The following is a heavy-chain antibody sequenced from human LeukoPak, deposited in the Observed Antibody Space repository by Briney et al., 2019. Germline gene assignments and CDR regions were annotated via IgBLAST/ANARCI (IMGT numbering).Heavy chain of an antibody. CDR2: IIPIFGTA. D-gene: IGHD1-26*01. CDR3: ARAKYPIDTTNAFDI. CDR1: GGTFSSYA. V-gene: IGHV1-69*05. Sequence: ASVKVFCKASGGTFSSYAISWVRQAPGQGLEWMGGIIPIFGTANYAQKFQGRVTITTDESTSTAYMELSSLRSEDTAVYYCARAKYPIDTTNAFDIWGQGTMVTVSS. J-gene: IGHJ3*02.